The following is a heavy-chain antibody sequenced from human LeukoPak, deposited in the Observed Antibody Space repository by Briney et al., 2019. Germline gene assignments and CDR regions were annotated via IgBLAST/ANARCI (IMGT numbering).Heavy chain of an antibody. CDR3: ARLVYDSRGYYFDY. V-gene: IGHV4-59*08. CDR1: GDSISSYY. D-gene: IGHD3-22*01. J-gene: IGHJ4*02. CDR2: IRYSGSA. Sequence: SETLSLTCTVSGDSISSYYWSWIRQPPGKGLEWVGYIRYSGSANYNPSLRSRVTISIDTSKNQFSLKLRSVTAADTAVYHCARLVYDSRGYYFDYWGQGTLVTVSS.